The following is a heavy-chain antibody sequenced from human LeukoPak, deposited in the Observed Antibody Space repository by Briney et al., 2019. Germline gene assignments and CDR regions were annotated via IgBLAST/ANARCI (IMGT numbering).Heavy chain of an antibody. D-gene: IGHD6-13*01. CDR3: ARGGLQQLAY. Sequence: GGSLRLSCEASGFTFSSYAMSWVRQAPGKGLEWVANIKQDGSEKYYVDSVKGRFTSSRDNAKNSLYLQMNSLRAEDTAVYYCARGGLQQLAYWGQGTLVTVSS. CDR1: GFTFSSYA. J-gene: IGHJ4*02. CDR2: IKQDGSEK. V-gene: IGHV3-7*01.